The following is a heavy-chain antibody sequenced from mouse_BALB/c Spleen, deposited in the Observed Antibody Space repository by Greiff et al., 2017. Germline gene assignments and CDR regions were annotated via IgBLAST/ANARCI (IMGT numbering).Heavy chain of an antibody. V-gene: IGHV5-6-3*01. D-gene: IGHD2-14*01. CDR1: GFTFSSYG. CDR3: ARPSYYRYGVAY. J-gene: IGHJ3*01. CDR2: INSNGGST. Sequence: EVQVVESGGGLVQPGGSLKLSCAASGFTFSSYGMSWVRQTPDKRLELVATINSNGGSTYYPDSVKGRFTISRDNAKNTLYLQMSSLKSEDTAMYYCARPSYYRYGVAYWGQGTLVTVSA.